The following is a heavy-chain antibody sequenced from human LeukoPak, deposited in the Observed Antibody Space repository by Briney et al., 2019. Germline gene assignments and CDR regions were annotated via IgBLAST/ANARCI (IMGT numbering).Heavy chain of an antibody. Sequence: SETLSLTCAVYGVSFSGYYWTWIRQPPGKGLEWIGEINYSGSTNYNPSLKSRVTISVDTSKNQFSLKLSSVTAADTAVYYCARDKYYGSGNYGKYNWFDPWGQGALVTVSS. CDR2: INYSGST. CDR1: GVSFSGYY. J-gene: IGHJ5*02. D-gene: IGHD3-10*01. CDR3: ARDKYYGSGNYGKYNWFDP. V-gene: IGHV4-34*01.